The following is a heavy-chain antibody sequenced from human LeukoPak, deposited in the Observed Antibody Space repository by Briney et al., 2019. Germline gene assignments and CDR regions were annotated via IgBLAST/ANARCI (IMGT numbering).Heavy chain of an antibody. D-gene: IGHD6-6*01. Sequence: PSETLSLTCTVSGGSISSYYWSWIRQPPGKGLEWIGYIHYSGSTSYNPSLKSRVTISVDTSKNQFSLKLSSVTAADTAVYFCARDPSSYYYGMDVWGQATTVTVSS. CDR3: ARDPSSYYYGMDV. CDR2: IHYSGST. CDR1: GGSISSYY. J-gene: IGHJ6*02. V-gene: IGHV4-59*01.